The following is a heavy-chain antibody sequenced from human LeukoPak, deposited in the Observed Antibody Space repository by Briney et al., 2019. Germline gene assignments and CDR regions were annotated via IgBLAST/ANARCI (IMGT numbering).Heavy chain of an antibody. D-gene: IGHD6-13*01. V-gene: IGHV4-59*08. J-gene: IGHJ5*02. CDR3: AKTSSWSFDP. Sequence: SETLSLTCTVSGGSISSYSWSWIRQPPGKGLEWIGYTYYSGSTNYNPSLKSRVTISVDTSKNQFSLKLSSVTAADAAVYYCAKTSSWSFDPWGQGTLVTVSS. CDR2: TYYSGST. CDR1: GGSISSYS.